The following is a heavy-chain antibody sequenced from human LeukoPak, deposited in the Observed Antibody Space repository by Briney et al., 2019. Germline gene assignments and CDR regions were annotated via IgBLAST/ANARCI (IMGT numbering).Heavy chain of an antibody. CDR1: GFTFSSYW. Sequence: GGSLRLSCAASGFTFSSYWMHWVRQAPGKGLMWVSRINSDGSSITYADSVKGRFTISRDNAKNTLYLQMNSLRVEDTAVYYCVREGRVSGYDFDCWGQGTLVTVPS. CDR3: VREGRVSGYDFDC. D-gene: IGHD5-12*01. J-gene: IGHJ4*02. CDR2: INSDGSSI. V-gene: IGHV3-74*03.